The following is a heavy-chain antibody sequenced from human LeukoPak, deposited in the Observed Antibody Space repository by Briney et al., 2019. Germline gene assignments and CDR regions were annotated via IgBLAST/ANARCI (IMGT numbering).Heavy chain of an antibody. J-gene: IGHJ4*02. CDR2: ISASGGST. Sequence: GGSLRLSCVVSGITFSSYAMSWVRQAPGKGLDWVSAISASGGSTYYADSVKGRFTISRDNSKNTVYLQMNSLRGEDTAIYYCAPNWNLDYWGRGSLVTVSS. D-gene: IGHD1-1*01. V-gene: IGHV3-23*01. CDR1: GITFSSYA. CDR3: APNWNLDY.